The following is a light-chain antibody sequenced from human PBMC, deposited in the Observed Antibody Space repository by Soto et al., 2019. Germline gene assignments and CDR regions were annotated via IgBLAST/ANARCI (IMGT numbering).Light chain of an antibody. CDR3: QQSYSSPQT. CDR1: QRITRF. V-gene: IGKV1-39*01. CDR2: ATS. Sequence: DIQMTQSPSSLSASVGDRITITCRASQRITRFLNWYQQKPGEAPNLLIYATSTLQRGVPSRFIGSGSGTDFTLTVSSLQPEDSATYYCQQSYSSPQTFGQGTKVEVK. J-gene: IGKJ1*01.